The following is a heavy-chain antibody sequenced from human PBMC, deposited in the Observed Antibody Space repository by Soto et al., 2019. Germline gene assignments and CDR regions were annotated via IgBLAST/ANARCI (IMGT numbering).Heavy chain of an antibody. CDR2: ISYDGSNK. CDR1: FTVCRFV. J-gene: IGHJ5*01. CDR3: ARLEGF. Sequence: FTVCRFVLQKKNQAPGKGLEWVAVISYDGSNKYYADSVKGRFTISRDNSKNTLYLQMNSLRAEDTAVYYCARLEGF. V-gene: IGHV3-30*03.